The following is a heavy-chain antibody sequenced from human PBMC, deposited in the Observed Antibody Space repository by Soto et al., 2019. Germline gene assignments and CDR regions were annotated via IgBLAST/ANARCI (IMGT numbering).Heavy chain of an antibody. V-gene: IGHV3-73*01. CDR3: AKDQAIFGVVSN. CDR2: IRSKANSYAT. J-gene: IGHJ4*02. Sequence: GGSLRLSCAASGFTFSGSAMHWVRQASGKGLEWVGHIRSKANSYATVYAASVKGRFTISRDDSKNTAYLQMNSLKTEDTAVYYCAKDQAIFGVVSNWGQGTLVTVSS. CDR1: GFTFSGSA. D-gene: IGHD3-3*01.